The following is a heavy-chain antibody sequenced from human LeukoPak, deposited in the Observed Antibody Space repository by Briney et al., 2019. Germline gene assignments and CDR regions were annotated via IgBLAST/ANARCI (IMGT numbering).Heavy chain of an antibody. CDR3: ARGPPRGNYYMDV. CDR1: GFTFSSFD. CDR2: IGTASDT. D-gene: IGHD1-1*01. Sequence: GGSLRLSCAASGFTFSSFDMHWVRQPTGQGLDWVSTIGTASDTYYPGSVEGRFTLSRDNAKNSLYLQMNSLTAGDTAVYYCARGPPRGNYYMDVWGKGTTVTVSS. V-gene: IGHV3-13*01. J-gene: IGHJ6*03.